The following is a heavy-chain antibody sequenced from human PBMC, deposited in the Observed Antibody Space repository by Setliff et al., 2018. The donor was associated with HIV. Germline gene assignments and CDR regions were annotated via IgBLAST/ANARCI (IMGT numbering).Heavy chain of an antibody. Sequence: SETLSLTCAVSGYSISSDYYWGWIRQPPGKGLEWIGSLYHSGSTYYNPPLKSRVSIFVDTTKNEFSLKLSSVTAADTAVYYCARAGHRPRNYYYYYMDVWGKGTTVTVS. J-gene: IGHJ6*03. CDR3: ARAGHRPRNYYYYYMDV. CDR1: GYSISSDYY. V-gene: IGHV4-38-2*01. CDR2: LYHSGST.